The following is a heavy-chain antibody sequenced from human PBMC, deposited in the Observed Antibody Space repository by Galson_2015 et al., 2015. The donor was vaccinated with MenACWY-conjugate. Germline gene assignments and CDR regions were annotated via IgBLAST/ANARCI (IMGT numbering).Heavy chain of an antibody. J-gene: IGHJ5*02. V-gene: IGHV3-48*02. CDR2: IGTKDTEM. Sequence: SLRLSCAASGFSFNAYSMNWVRQAPGKGLEWVSWIGTKDTEMQYMDSVKGRFSISWDNAKNSLYLEMNSLRDEDTAVYYCARGSKTYPAYCGGDCYHWGRGTLVTVSS. CDR3: ARGSKTYPAYCGGDCYH. CDR1: GFSFNAYS. D-gene: IGHD2-21*02.